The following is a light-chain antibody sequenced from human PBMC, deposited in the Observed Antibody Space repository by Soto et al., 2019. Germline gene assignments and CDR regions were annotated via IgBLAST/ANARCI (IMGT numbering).Light chain of an antibody. CDR3: QQYNNWPPWT. V-gene: IGKV3-15*01. J-gene: IGKJ1*01. CDR2: GAS. Sequence: EIVMTQSPATLSVSPGERATLSCRASQSVSSNLAWYQQKPGQAPTLLIYGASTRATGIPARFSGSGSGTAFTITISSLQSENFGVYYYQQYNNWPPWTFGQGTKVEIK. CDR1: QSVSSN.